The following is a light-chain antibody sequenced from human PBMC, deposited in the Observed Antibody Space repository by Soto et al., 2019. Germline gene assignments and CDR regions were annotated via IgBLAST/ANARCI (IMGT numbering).Light chain of an antibody. V-gene: IGKV1-9*01. CDR3: QQLNSFPLT. Sequence: DIQLTQSPSFLSASVGDRVTITCRASQGISSYLAWYLQKPGTAPKLLIYAASTLQSGVPSRFSGSGSGTEFTLTISSLQPEDFATYSCQQLNSFPLTFGGGTKVEIK. CDR1: QGISSY. J-gene: IGKJ4*01. CDR2: AAS.